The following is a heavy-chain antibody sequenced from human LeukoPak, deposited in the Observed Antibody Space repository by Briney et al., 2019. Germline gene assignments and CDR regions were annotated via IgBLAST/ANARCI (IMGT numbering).Heavy chain of an antibody. CDR3: ARWVVVAATQLDY. CDR1: GFTFSSYA. CDR2: ISASGRT. Sequence: PGGSLRLSCAASGFTFSSYAMSWVRQAPGQGLEWVSVISASGRTYYADSVKGRFTISRDNSKNTLYLQMNSLRAEDTAVYYCARWVVVAATQLDYWGQGTLVTVSS. J-gene: IGHJ4*02. V-gene: IGHV3-23*01. D-gene: IGHD2-15*01.